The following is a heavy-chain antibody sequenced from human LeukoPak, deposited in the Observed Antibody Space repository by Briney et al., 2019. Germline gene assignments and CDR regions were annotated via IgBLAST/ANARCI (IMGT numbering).Heavy chain of an antibody. CDR3: ARHSAHSSTNDAFDL. Sequence: SGTLSLTCSVSGGSISISSYYWGWIRQPPGKGLEWIGSIYYSGSTYYNPSLKSRVTISVDTSKNQFSLKLSSVTAADTAVYYCARHSAHSSTNDAFDLWGQGTLVTVSS. CDR2: IYYSGST. V-gene: IGHV4-39*07. CDR1: GGSISISSYY. J-gene: IGHJ3*01. D-gene: IGHD6-13*01.